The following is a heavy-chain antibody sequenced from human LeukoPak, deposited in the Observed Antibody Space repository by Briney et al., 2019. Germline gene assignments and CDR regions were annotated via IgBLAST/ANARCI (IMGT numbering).Heavy chain of an antibody. CDR1: GGSISSYY. CDR3: ARTTMVRGTYYMDV. D-gene: IGHD3-10*01. V-gene: IGHV4-59*01. J-gene: IGHJ6*03. CDR2: IYYSGYT. Sequence: SETLSLTCTVSGGSISSYYWSWIRQPPGKGLEWIGYIYYSGYTNYNPSLKSRVTISVDTSKNQFSLKLSSVTAADTAVYYCARTTMVRGTYYMDVWGRGTTVTISS.